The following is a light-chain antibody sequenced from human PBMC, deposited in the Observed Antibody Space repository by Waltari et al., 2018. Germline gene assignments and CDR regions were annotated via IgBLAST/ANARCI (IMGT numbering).Light chain of an antibody. Sequence: QSVLTQPPSASGTPGQRVTIPCSGSSSNTGSNTVNRYQHLPGTAPKLPIYRDNHRPSGVPDRFSGSKSGTSASLAISGLQSEHEATYYCATWDDSLNGPLFGGGTMLTVL. J-gene: IGLJ2*01. CDR2: RDN. CDR1: SSNTGSNT. V-gene: IGLV1-44*01. CDR3: ATWDDSLNGPL.